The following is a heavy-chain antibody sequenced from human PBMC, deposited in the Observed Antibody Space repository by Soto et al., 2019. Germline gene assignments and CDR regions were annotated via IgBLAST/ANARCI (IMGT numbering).Heavy chain of an antibody. CDR2: INSDGSST. J-gene: IGHJ6*03. D-gene: IGHD5-18*01. V-gene: IGHV3-74*01. Sequence: EVQLVESGGGLVQPGGSLRLSCAASGFTFSSYWMHWVRQAPGKGLVWVSRINSDGSSTSYADSVKGRFTISSDNAKNTLYLQMNSLRAEDTAVYYCARGSVQLWLNLSHMDVWGKGTTVTVSS. CDR3: ARGSVQLWLNLSHMDV. CDR1: GFTFSSYW.